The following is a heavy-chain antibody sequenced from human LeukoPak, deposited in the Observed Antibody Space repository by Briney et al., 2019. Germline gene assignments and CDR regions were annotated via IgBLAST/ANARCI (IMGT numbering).Heavy chain of an antibody. Sequence: GGSLRLSCAASGFSVSDNYMHWVRQAPGKGLEWVSAFHSDGRTYYADSVRGRFSISRDDSKNTLYLQMNNLRVEDTALYYCAGDCSGGACDSAADAFAMWGPGTMVTVSS. J-gene: IGHJ3*02. CDR1: GFSVSDNY. D-gene: IGHD2-15*01. V-gene: IGHV3-53*01. CDR3: AGDCSGGACDSAADAFAM. CDR2: FHSDGRT.